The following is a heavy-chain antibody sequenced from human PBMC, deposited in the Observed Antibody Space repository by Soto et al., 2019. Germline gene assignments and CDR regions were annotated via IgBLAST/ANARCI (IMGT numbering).Heavy chain of an antibody. J-gene: IGHJ6*02. V-gene: IGHV4-31*03. D-gene: IGHD2-2*01. CDR2: IYYSGST. CDR3: ARGIVLVPAANGDYYGMDV. CDR1: GGSISSGGYY. Sequence: SETLSLTCTVSGGSISSGGYYWSWIRQHPGKGLEWIGYIYYSGSTYYNPSLKSRVTISVDTSKNQFSLKLSSVTAADTAVYYCARGIVLVPAANGDYYGMDVWGQGTTVTVSS.